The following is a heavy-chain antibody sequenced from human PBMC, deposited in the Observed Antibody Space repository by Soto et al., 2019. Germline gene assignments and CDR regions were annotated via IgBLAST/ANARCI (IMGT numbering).Heavy chain of an antibody. D-gene: IGHD3-10*01. CDR2: IYTSGST. CDR1: GGSISSYY. J-gene: IGHJ6*02. V-gene: IGHV4-4*07. Sequence: SETLSLTCTVSGGSISSYYWSWIRQPAGKGLERIGRIYTSGSTNYSPSLKSRVTMSVDTSKNQFSLKLSSVTAADTAVYYCEMCHYYGSLSYLGMDVWGQGTTVTVSS. CDR3: EMCHYYGSLSYLGMDV.